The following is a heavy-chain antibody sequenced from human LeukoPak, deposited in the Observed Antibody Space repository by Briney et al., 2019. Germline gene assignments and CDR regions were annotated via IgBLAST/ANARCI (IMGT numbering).Heavy chain of an antibody. CDR3: ASGRDMEVAGPGGYFDH. CDR2: ISPGGGDI. D-gene: IGHD6-19*01. Sequence: PGGSLRLSCAASGFTFNDYHMNWIRQAPGKGLEWISYISPGGGDIYFADSVKGRFTLSRDNAKNSLYLQVSSLTAEDTAVYYCASGRDMEVAGPGGYFDHWGQGTLVTVSS. V-gene: IGHV3-11*01. CDR1: GFTFNDYH. J-gene: IGHJ4*02.